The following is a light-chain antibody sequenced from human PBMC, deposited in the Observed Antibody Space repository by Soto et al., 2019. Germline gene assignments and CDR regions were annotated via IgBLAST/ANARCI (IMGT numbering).Light chain of an antibody. CDR1: QSINIY. CDR3: QQSYRSPYN. V-gene: IGKV1-39*01. Sequence: IQLTQSPSSLSASVGDRVTVTCRASQSINIYLNWYQQKPGKAPTLLIYGASTLQSGVPSIFSGGGSRTDFTLTISSLQTEDFATYYCQQSYRSPYNCGQGTKLEI. J-gene: IGKJ2*01. CDR2: GAS.